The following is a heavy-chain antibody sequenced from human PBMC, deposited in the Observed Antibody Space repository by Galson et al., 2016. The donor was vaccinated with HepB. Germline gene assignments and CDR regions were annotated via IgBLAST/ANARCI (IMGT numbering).Heavy chain of an antibody. J-gene: IGHJ4*02. CDR2: IGTAAAT. V-gene: IGHV3-13*01. D-gene: IGHD3-10*01. CDR3: ARAELRAGCSFFDF. Sequence: SLRLSCAASGFTFSRYDMHWVRQGIGKGPEWVSGIGTAAATHYPGSVKGRFTISKENARNSLYLQMNSLTAGDTAVYYCARAELRAGCSFFDFWGQGVLVTVSS. CDR1: GFTFSRYD.